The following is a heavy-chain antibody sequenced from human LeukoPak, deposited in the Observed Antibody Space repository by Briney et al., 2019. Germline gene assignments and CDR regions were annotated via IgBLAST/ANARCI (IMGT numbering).Heavy chain of an antibody. J-gene: IGHJ5*02. Sequence: GGSLRLSCAASGFTFSSYWMSWVRQAPGKGLEWVANIKQDGSEKYYVDSVKGRFTISRDNAKNSLYLQMNSLRAEDTAVYYCARGKYDFRSGYSSWFDPWGQGTLVTVSS. V-gene: IGHV3-7*01. CDR1: GFTFSSYW. CDR3: ARGKYDFRSGYSSWFDP. CDR2: IKQDGSEK. D-gene: IGHD3-3*01.